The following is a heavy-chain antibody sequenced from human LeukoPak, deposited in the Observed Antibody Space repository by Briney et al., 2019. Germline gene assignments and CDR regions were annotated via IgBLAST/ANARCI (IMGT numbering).Heavy chain of an antibody. CDR2: IKSKTDGGTT. CDR3: SSLHYYDTSGYYSRNAFDI. J-gene: IGHJ3*02. V-gene: IGHV3-15*01. Sequence: GGSLRLSCVASGFTFSSYSLNWVRQAPGKGLEWVGRIKSKTDGGTTDYAAPVKGRFTISRDDSKNTLYLQMNSLKMEDTAVYYCSSLHYYDTSGYYSRNAFDIWGQGTMVTVSS. CDR1: GFTFSSYS. D-gene: IGHD3-22*01.